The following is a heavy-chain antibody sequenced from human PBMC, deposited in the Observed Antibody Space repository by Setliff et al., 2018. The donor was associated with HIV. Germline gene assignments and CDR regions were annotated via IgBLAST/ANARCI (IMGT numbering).Heavy chain of an antibody. D-gene: IGHD1-26*01. V-gene: IGHV1-2*02. CDR1: GYTFTGYY. CDR2: INPNSGDT. Sequence: GASVKVSCKASGYTFTGYYMHWVRRAPGQGLEWMGWINPNSGDTNYAQKFQGRVTISLDASRNQFSLELISVTAADTAVYYCAGGPGTTSIDYWAQGTLVTVSS. CDR3: AGGPGTTSIDY. J-gene: IGHJ4*02.